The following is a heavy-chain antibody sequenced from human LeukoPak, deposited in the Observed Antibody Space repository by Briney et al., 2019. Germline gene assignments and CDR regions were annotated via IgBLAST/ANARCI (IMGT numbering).Heavy chain of an antibody. CDR1: GFTFSNYA. CDR2: ISGSGDST. J-gene: IGHJ4*02. D-gene: IGHD3-16*01. Sequence: GGSLRLSCAASGFTFSNYAMSWVRQAPGKGLEGVSIISGSGDSTYYADSVKGRFPISRDNSNNTLYLQMNSLRAEDTAVYYCAKHWGPAETPFDNWGQGILVTVSS. CDR3: AKHWGPAETPFDN. V-gene: IGHV3-23*01.